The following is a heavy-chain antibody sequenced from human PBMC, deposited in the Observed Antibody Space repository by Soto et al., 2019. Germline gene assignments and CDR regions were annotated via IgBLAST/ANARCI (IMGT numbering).Heavy chain of an antibody. CDR3: ARGGGPWFNWFDP. J-gene: IGHJ5*02. D-gene: IGHD3-22*01. CDR2: IYYSGST. CDR1: GGSISSYY. Sequence: QVQLQESGPGLVKHSETLSLTCTVSGGSISSYYWSWIRQPPGKGLDCIGYIYYSGSTNYNPSLNIRVTVSVDTSKNQFSLKLNSVTSAYTAVYYCARGGGPWFNWFDPWCMGTLVTVFS. V-gene: IGHV4-59*01.